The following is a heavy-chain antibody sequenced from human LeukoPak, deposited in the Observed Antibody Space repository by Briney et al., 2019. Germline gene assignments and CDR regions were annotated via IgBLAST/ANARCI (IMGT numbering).Heavy chain of an antibody. CDR2: ISSSSSYI. CDR1: GFTFSSYS. J-gene: IGHJ4*02. Sequence: GGSLRLSCAASGFTFSSYSMNWVRQAPGKGLEWVSSISSSSSYIYYADSVKGRFTISRDNAKNSLYLQMNSLRAEDTAVYYCARGSALGYGDYEGYYFDYWGQGTLVTVSS. D-gene: IGHD4-17*01. V-gene: IGHV3-21*01. CDR3: ARGSALGYGDYEGYYFDY.